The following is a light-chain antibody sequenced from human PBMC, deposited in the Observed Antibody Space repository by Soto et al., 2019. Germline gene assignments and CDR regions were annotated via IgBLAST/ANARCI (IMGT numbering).Light chain of an antibody. J-gene: IGKJ2*01. V-gene: IGKV1-39*01. CDR1: HSVGTH. CDR2: AAS. Sequence: DIQMTQSPSSLSASVGDRVTISCRASHSVGTHLSWLQQKPGKAPTLVIYAASTPQRGVPFRFSGSGSGTDFTLTISSLQPEDFATYSCQQTFSSPYTFGQGTRVEIK. CDR3: QQTFSSPYT.